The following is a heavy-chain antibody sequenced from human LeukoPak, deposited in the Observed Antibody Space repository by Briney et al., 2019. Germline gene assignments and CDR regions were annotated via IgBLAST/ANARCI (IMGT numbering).Heavy chain of an antibody. CDR3: ARARGDSSPASRYFDY. Sequence: GGSLRLSCAASGFIFSNYGMNWVRQAPGKGLEWVALIATDGGERYYADSVKGRFTISRDNSKNTLYVQMNSLRPEDTAIYYCARARGDSSPASRYFDYWGQGAPVTVSS. CDR2: IATDGGER. CDR1: GFIFSNYG. V-gene: IGHV3-30*03. D-gene: IGHD5-18*01. J-gene: IGHJ4*02.